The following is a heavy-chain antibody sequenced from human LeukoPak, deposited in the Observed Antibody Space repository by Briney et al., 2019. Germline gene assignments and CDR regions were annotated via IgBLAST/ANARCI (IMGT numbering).Heavy chain of an antibody. D-gene: IGHD4-11*01. CDR1: GYTFTSYD. V-gene: IGHV1-8*01. CDR2: MNPNSGNT. Sequence: GAPVKVSCKASGYTFTSYDINWVRQATGQGLERMGWMNPNSGNTGYAQKFQGRVTMTRNTSISTAYMELSSLRSEDTAVYYCASSNCALGDAFDIWGQGTMVTVSS. CDR3: ASSNCALGDAFDI. J-gene: IGHJ3*02.